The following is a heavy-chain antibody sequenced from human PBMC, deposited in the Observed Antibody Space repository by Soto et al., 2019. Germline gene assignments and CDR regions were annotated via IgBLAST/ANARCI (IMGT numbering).Heavy chain of an antibody. D-gene: IGHD3-10*02. CDR2: INPNSGGT. J-gene: IGHJ3*02. CDR1: GYTFTGYY. V-gene: IGHV1-2*04. CDR3: ARVSCSGSSHTPGGAFDI. Sequence: ASVKVSCKASGYTFTGYYMHWVRQAPGQGLEWMGRINPNSGGTNYAQKFQGWVTMTRDTSISTAYMELSRLRSDDVAVYYCARVSCSGSSHTPGGAFDIWGQGTMVTVSS.